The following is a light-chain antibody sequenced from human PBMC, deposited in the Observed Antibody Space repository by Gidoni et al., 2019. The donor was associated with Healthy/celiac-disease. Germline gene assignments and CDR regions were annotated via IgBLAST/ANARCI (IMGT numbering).Light chain of an antibody. CDR3: QSYDSSLSARNVV. CDR1: SSNIGAGYD. J-gene: IGLJ2*01. V-gene: IGLV1-40*01. Sequence: QSVLTQPPSVAGAPGPRVPLSCTGSSSNIGAGYDVHWYQQLPGTAPKLLIYVNSNRPSGVPDRFSGSKSGTSASLAITGLQAEDEADYYCQSYDSSLSARNVVFGGGTKLTVL. CDR2: VNS.